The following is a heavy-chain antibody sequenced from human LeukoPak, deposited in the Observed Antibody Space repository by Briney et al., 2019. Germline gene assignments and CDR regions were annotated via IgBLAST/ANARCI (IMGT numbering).Heavy chain of an antibody. D-gene: IGHD5-18*01. CDR1: GYTFTGYY. V-gene: IGHV1-2*02. CDR3: ARDQSSLLTARYYGMDV. CDR2: INPNSGGT. Sequence: ASVKVSCKASGYTFTGYYMHWVRQAPGQGLEWMGWINPNSGGTNYAQKFQGRVTMTRDTSISTAYMELSRLRSDDTAVYYCARDQSSLLTARYYGMDVWGQGTTVTVSS. J-gene: IGHJ6*02.